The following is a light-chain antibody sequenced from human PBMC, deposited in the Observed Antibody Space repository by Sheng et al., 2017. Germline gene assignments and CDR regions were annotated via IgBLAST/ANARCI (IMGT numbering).Light chain of an antibody. Sequence: SYELTQPSSVSVSPGQTATITCSGDILAKKKYARWFQQKPGQAPKVVMYKDSERPSGIPERFSGSSSGTTVTLTISGAQVEDEADYFCYCATDNGLLFAGGTKVTVL. V-gene: IGLV3-27*01. CDR3: YCATDNGLL. J-gene: IGLJ2*01. CDR2: KDS. CDR1: ILAKKKY.